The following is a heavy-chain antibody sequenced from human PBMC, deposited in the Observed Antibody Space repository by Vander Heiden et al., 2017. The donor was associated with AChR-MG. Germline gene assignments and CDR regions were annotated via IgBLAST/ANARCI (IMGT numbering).Heavy chain of an antibody. CDR1: GFTFSIYS. J-gene: IGHJ5*02. CDR2: ISSSSSTI. V-gene: IGHV3-48*01. Sequence: EVQLAEYGGGLVQPGGSVRLSCTASGFTFSIYSMSWVRQAPGKGLEWVSDISSSSSTIYYADSVKGRFTISRDNAKNSLYLQMNSLRAEDTAVYYCARDTDYAWFDPWGQGTLVTVSS. CDR3: ARDTDYAWFDP. D-gene: IGHD4-17*01.